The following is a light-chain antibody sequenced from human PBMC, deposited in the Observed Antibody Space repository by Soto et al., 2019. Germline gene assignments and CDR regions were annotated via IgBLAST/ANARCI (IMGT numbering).Light chain of an antibody. Sequence: QSVLTQPASVSGSPGQSITISCTGTSSDVGAYDFVSWYQHYPGKAPKLVTFDVTHRPPGISDRFSGSKSANTAFLTISGLQADDEAFYDGSSYTTRSTLVFGGGTKRTVL. J-gene: IGLJ2*01. CDR3: SSYTTRSTLV. V-gene: IGLV2-14*01. CDR1: SSDVGAYDF. CDR2: DVT.